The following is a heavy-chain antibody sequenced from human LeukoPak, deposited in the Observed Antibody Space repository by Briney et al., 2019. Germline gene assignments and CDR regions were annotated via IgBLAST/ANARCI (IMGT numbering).Heavy chain of an antibody. CDR1: GVSIRSYY. CDR2: MYYSGST. CDR3: ARCYSYYKLDY. J-gene: IGHJ4*02. D-gene: IGHD3-10*01. Sequence: PSETLSLTCNVSGVSIRSYYWTWIRQPPGKRLEWIGYMYYSGSTNYNPSLKSRVTISVDTSKNQFSLNLSSVTAADTAVYYCARCYSYYKLDYWGQGTLVTVSS. V-gene: IGHV4-59*01.